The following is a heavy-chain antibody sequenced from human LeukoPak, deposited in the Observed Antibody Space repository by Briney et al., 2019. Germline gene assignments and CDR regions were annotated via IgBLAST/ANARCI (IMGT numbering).Heavy chain of an antibody. Sequence: GGSLRLSCAASGFTFTTYWMSWVRQAPGKGLDWVANIKQDGSEKYYMDSVKGRFTISRDNAKNSLYLQMSSLRAEDTAVYYCARVAAAVPDQWGQGTLVTVSS. CDR3: ARVAAAVPDQ. CDR2: IKQDGSEK. D-gene: IGHD6-13*01. CDR1: GFTFTTYW. V-gene: IGHV3-7*04. J-gene: IGHJ5*02.